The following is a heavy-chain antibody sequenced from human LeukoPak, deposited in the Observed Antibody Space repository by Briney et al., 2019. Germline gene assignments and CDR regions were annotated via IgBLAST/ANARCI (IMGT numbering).Heavy chain of an antibody. J-gene: IGHJ4*02. D-gene: IGHD3-22*01. CDR2: IYYSGST. Sequence: PSETLSLTCTVSGGPFSSSRYYWGWIRQPPGKGLEWIGTIYYSGSTYYNPSLKSRVTISVDTSKNQFSLKLSSVTAADTAVYYCASTFYDSSGYYLDHWGQGTLVTVSS. CDR1: GGPFSSSRYY. CDR3: ASTFYDSSGYYLDH. V-gene: IGHV4-39*01.